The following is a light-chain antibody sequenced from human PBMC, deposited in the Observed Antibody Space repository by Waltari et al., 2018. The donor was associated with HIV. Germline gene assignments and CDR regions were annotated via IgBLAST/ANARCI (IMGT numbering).Light chain of an antibody. CDR2: WAS. J-gene: IGKJ1*01. V-gene: IGKV4-1*01. Sequence: DIVMTKSPDSLAVSLGERATNNCKSSQSVLYSSNNKNYLTWYQQKPGQPPKLLISWASTRESGVPDRFSGSGSGTDFTLTISSLQAEDVAVYYCQQYYSPPWSFGQGTKVEIK. CDR1: QSVLYSSNNKNY. CDR3: QQYYSPPWS.